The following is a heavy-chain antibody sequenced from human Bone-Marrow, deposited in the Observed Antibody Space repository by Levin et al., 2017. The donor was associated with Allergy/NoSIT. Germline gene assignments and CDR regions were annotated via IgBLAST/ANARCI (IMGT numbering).Heavy chain of an antibody. CDR2: ISRSSSTI. D-gene: IGHD2-21*01. CDR3: ARDSPRLAY. CDR1: GFTFSDYT. V-gene: IGHV3-48*02. J-gene: IGHJ4*02. Sequence: GESLKISCAASGFTFSDYTMNWVRQAPGKGLEWVSYISRSSSTIYYADSVKGRFSISRDNAKNSLYLQMNSLRDEDTAVYYCARDSPRLAYWGQGTLVTVSS.